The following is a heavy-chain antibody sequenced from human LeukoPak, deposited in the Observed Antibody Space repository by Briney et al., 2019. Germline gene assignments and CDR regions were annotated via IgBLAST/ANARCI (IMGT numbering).Heavy chain of an antibody. CDR3: ARDLDGDISGYYTGD. J-gene: IGHJ4*02. V-gene: IGHV1-2*06. Sequence: GASVKVSCKASGYTFTGYYLHWVRQAPGQGPEWMGRINPNSGGTNYAQKFQGRVTMTRDTSISTAYMELSRLRADDTAVYYCARDLDGDISGYYTGDWGQGTLVTVSS. D-gene: IGHD3-22*01. CDR2: INPNSGGT. CDR1: GYTFTGYY.